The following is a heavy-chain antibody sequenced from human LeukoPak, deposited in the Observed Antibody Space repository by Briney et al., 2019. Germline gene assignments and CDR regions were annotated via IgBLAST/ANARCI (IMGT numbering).Heavy chain of an antibody. Sequence: SETLSHTCTVSGGSISSYYWSWIRQPAGMGLEWIGRIYTSGSTNYNPSLKSRVTMSVDTSKNQFSLKLSSVTAADTAVYYCARDKFPEWDYYDGSGYHDAFDIWGQGTMVTVSS. J-gene: IGHJ3*02. CDR2: IYTSGST. V-gene: IGHV4-4*07. D-gene: IGHD3-22*01. CDR3: ARDKFPEWDYYDGSGYHDAFDI. CDR1: GGSISSYY.